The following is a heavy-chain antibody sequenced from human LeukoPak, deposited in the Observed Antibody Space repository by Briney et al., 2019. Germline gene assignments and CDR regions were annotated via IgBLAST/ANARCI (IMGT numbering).Heavy chain of an antibody. CDR2: INPSGGST. D-gene: IGHD1-26*01. CDR1: GYTFTSYY. V-gene: IGHV1-46*01. J-gene: IGHJ4*02. Sequence: ASVKVSCKASGYTFTSYYMHWVRQAPGQGLEWMGIINPSGGSTSYAQKFQGRVTMTRDTSTSTVYMELSRLRSDDTAVYYCARERVGATKTFDQWGQGTLVTVSS. CDR3: ARERVGATKTFDQ.